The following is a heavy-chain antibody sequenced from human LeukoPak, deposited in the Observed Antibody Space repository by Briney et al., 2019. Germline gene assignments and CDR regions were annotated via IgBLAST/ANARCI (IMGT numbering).Heavy chain of an antibody. Sequence: GGSLRLSCTASGFTFNNYWMHWVRQAPGKGPVWVSRINTDGSSTSYADSVKGRFTISRDNAKNTLYLQMNSLRAEDTAVYYCARALAVTGTGGFDPWGQGILVTVS. D-gene: IGHD6-19*01. V-gene: IGHV3-74*01. J-gene: IGHJ5*02. CDR1: GFTFNNYW. CDR2: INTDGSST. CDR3: ARALAVTGTGGFDP.